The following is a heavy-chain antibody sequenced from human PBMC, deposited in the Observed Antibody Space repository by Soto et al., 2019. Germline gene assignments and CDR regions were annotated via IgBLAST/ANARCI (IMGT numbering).Heavy chain of an antibody. V-gene: IGHV4-30-4*01. D-gene: IGHD3-10*01. J-gene: IGHJ4*02. Sequence: SETLSLTCTVSGGSISSGDYYWSWIRQPPGKGLEWIGYIYNSGSTYYNPSLKSRVTISVDTSKNQFSLNLRSVTAADTAVYYCARGGAYYYGSGSYFLPTGNFDYWGQGTLVTVSS. CDR2: IYNSGST. CDR3: ARGGAYYYGSGSYFLPTGNFDY. CDR1: GGSISSGDYY.